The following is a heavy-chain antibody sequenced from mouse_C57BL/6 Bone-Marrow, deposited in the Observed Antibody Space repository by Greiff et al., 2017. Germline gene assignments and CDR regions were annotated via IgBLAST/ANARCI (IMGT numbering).Heavy chain of an antibody. CDR1: GYTFTEYT. CDR3: ARHSDDGYYVGAMDY. J-gene: IGHJ4*01. Sequence: QVQLQQSGAELVKPGASVKLSCKASGYTFTEYTIHWVKQRSGQGLEWIGWFYPGSGSIKYNEKFKDKATLTADKSSSTAYMGLSSLTSEVSAVYFCARHSDDGYYVGAMDYWGQGTSVTVSA. V-gene: IGHV1-62-2*01. CDR2: FYPGSGSI. D-gene: IGHD2-3*01.